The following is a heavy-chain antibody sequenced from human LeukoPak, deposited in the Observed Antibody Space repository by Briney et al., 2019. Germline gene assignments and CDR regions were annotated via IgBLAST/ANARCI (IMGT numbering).Heavy chain of an antibody. CDR1: GYTFTSYG. Sequence: ASVKVSCTASGYTFTSYGISWVRQAPGQGLECMGWINPDSGGTNSAQNFQGRITMTRDTYISTAYMELSGLRYDDTAVYYCATGELSFDYWGQGTLVTVSS. J-gene: IGHJ4*02. CDR3: ATGELSFDY. CDR2: INPDSGGT. D-gene: IGHD3-10*01. V-gene: IGHV1-2*02.